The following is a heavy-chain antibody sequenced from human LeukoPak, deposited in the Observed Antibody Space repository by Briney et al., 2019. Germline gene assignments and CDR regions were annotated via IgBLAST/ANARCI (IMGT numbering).Heavy chain of an antibody. V-gene: IGHV4-34*01. D-gene: IGHD4-23*01. J-gene: IGHJ5*01. CDR2: MYRSGIT. CDR1: GGSFSGYY. CDR3: ARDSGGNSDS. Sequence: PSETLSLTCAVYGGSFSGYYWNWIRQPPGKGLEWIGTMYRSGITYYNPSLQSRVTISVDTSKNQFSLRLRSVTAADTGIYYCARDSGGNSDSWGQGTLVTVSS.